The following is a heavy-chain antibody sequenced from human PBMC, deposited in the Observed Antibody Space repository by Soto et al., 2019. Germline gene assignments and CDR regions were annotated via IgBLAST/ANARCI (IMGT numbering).Heavy chain of an antibody. J-gene: IGHJ2*01. CDR1: GGSFSGYY. D-gene: IGHD4-17*01. CDR3: AAHVKTTVTVHWYFDL. V-gene: IGHV4-34*01. CDR2: INHSGST. Sequence: SETLSLTCAVYGGSFSGYYWSWIRQPPGKGLEWIGEINHSGSTNFNPSLKSRLTISVDTSKNQFSLKLSSVTAADTAVYYCAAHVKTTVTVHWYFDLWGRGTLVTVSS.